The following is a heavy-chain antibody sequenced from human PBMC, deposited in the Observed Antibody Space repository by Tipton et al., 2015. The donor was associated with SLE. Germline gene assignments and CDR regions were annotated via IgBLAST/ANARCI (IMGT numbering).Heavy chain of an antibody. Sequence: TLSLTCAVYGGSFSNYYWSWIRQPPGKGLEWIGSIYYSGSTYYNPSLKSRVTISVDTSKNQFSLKLTSVTAADTAVYYCARAQAFDDYIIPLGFWGLGTLVTVSS. CDR1: GGSFSNYY. CDR2: IYYSGST. J-gene: IGHJ4*02. V-gene: IGHV4-34*01. D-gene: IGHD4-11*01. CDR3: ARAQAFDDYIIPLGF.